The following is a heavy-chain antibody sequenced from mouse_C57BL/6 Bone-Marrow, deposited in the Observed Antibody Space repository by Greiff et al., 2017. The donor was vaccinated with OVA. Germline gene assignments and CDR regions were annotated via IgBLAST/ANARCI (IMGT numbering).Heavy chain of an antibody. CDR1: EYEFPSHD. CDR2: INSDGGST. J-gene: IGHJ4*01. Sequence: EVQGVESGGGLVQPGESLKLSCESNEYEFPSHDMSWVRKTPEKRLELVAAINSDGGSTYYPDTMERRFIISRDNTKKTLYLQMSSLRSEDTALYYCARRLRRGRGYYAMDYWGQGTSVTVSS. CDR3: ARRLRRGRGYYAMDY. V-gene: IGHV5-2*01. D-gene: IGHD2-4*01.